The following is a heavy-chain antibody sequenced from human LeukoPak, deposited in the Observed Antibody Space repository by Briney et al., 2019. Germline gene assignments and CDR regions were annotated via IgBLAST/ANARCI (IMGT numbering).Heavy chain of an antibody. CDR1: GGTFSSYT. V-gene: IGHV1-69*02. J-gene: IGHJ4*02. D-gene: IGHD1-26*01. Sequence: ASVKVSCKASGGTFSSYTISWVRQAPGQGLEWMGRIIPILGIANYAQKFQGRVTITADKSTSTAYMELSSLRSEDTAVYYCARGQIIRSGSSYYFDYWGQGTLVTVSS. CDR3: ARGQIIRSGSSYYFDY. CDR2: IIPILGIA.